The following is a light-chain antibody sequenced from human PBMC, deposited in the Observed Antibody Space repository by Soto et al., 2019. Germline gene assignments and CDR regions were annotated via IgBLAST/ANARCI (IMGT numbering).Light chain of an antibody. Sequence: QSVLTQPPSVSAAPGQKVTISCSGSSSNIGNNYVSWYQQLPGTGPKLLIYENNKRPSGIPDRFSGSKSGTSATLGITGLQTGDEADYYCGTWDSSLSTYVFGTGTKVTV. V-gene: IGLV1-51*02. CDR1: SSNIGNNY. CDR2: ENN. J-gene: IGLJ1*01. CDR3: GTWDSSLSTYV.